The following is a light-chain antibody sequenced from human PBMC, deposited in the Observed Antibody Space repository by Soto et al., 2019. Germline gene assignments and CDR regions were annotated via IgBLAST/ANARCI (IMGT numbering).Light chain of an antibody. CDR2: GAS. CDR1: QSISSN. Sequence: EIVMTQSPATLSVTPGERATLSCRASQSISSNLAWYQQKPGQAPRVLIYGASTRAIGIPARFSGSRSGTEFNLTISSLQSEDFAVYYCHHYNNWPPPWTFGQGTKVEIK. V-gene: IGKV3-15*01. CDR3: HHYNNWPPPWT. J-gene: IGKJ1*01.